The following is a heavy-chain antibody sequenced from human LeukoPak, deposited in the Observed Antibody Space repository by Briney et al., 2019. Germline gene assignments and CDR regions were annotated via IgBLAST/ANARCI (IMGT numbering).Heavy chain of an antibody. CDR1: GFTFSSYD. D-gene: IGHD6-13*01. CDR2: ISYDGSNK. CDR3: AKDRLGAAAGYFDY. V-gene: IGHV3-30*18. Sequence: GGSLRLSCAASGFTFSSYDMHWVRQAPGKGLEWVAVISYDGSNKYYADSVKGRFTISRDNSKNTLYLQMNSLRAEDTAVYYCAKDRLGAAAGYFDYWGQGTLVTVSS. J-gene: IGHJ4*02.